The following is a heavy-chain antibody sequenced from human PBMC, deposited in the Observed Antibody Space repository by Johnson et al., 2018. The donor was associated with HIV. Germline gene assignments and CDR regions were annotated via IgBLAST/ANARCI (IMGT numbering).Heavy chain of an antibody. D-gene: IGHD3-22*01. J-gene: IGHJ3*02. CDR2: ISYDGSNK. Sequence: VQLVESGGGVVQPGRSLRLSCAASGFTFSSYAMHWVRQAPGKGLEWVAVISYDGSNKYYADSVKGRFTISRDNSKNTLYLQMNSLRAEDTAVYYCARDSRISLIVVVSRGGFDIWGQGTMVTVSS. V-gene: IGHV3-30-3*01. CDR3: ARDSRISLIVVVSRGGFDI. CDR1: GFTFSSYA.